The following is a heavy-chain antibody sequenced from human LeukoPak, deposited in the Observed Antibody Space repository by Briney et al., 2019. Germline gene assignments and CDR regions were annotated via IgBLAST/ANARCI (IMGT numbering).Heavy chain of an antibody. CDR2: ISSSGGGT. Sequence: GGSLRLSCAASGFTFSNYGMSWVRQAPGKGLEWVSVISSSGGGTYYADSVKGRFTISRDNSKNTLYLQMNSLRAEDTAVYYCPKDSHFDYWGQGALVIVSS. J-gene: IGHJ4*02. V-gene: IGHV3-23*01. CDR1: GFTFSNYG. CDR3: PKDSHFDY.